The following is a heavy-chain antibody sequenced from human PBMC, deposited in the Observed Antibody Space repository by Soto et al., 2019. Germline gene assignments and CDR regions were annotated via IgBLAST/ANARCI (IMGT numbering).Heavy chain of an antibody. V-gene: IGHV1-69*02. D-gene: IGHD3-10*01. Sequence: QVQLVQSGAEVKKPGSSVKVSCKASGGTFSRYTINWVRQAPGQGLEWMGRIIPIAAIANYTQKFHGRVMITLANSSTTADMELSSLRSDDTAVYYCARGSTIVRGAPTWFDTWGQGTLVTVSS. J-gene: IGHJ5*02. CDR3: ARGSTIVRGAPTWFDT. CDR2: IIPIAAIA. CDR1: GGTFSRYT.